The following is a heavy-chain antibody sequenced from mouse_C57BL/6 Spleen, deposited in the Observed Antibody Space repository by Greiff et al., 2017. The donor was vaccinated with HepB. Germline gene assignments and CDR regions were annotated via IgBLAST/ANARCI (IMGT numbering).Heavy chain of an antibody. J-gene: IGHJ1*03. CDR2: IWTGGGT. Sequence: VKLEESGPGLVAPSQSLSITCTVSGFSLTSYAISWVRQPPGKGLEWLGVIWTGGGTNYNSALKSRLSISKDHSKSQAFLKMNSLQTDDTARDYCARGITTVVAKMYFDVWGTGTTVTVSS. CDR3: ARGITTVVAKMYFDV. CDR1: GFSLTSYA. V-gene: IGHV2-9-1*01. D-gene: IGHD1-1*01.